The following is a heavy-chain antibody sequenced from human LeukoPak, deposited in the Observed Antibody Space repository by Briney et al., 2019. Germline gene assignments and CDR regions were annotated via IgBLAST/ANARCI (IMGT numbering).Heavy chain of an antibody. D-gene: IGHD3-3*01. V-gene: IGHV3-23*01. CDR2: ISGSGGST. CDR1: GFSFSSYA. CDR3: AKQTYFWSGFDY. Sequence: GGSLRPSCAASGFSFSSYAMSWVRQAPGKGLEWVSAISGSGGSTYYADSVEGRFTISRDNSKNTLYLQMNSLRAEDTAVYYCAKQTYFWSGFDYWGQGTLVTVSS. J-gene: IGHJ4*02.